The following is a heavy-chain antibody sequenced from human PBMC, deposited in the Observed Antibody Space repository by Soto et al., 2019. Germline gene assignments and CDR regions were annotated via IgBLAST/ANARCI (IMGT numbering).Heavy chain of an antibody. Sequence: QITVKESGPTLVKPTQTLTLTCTFSGFSLSNSGVGVAWIRQPPGKALEWLALFYWDDDERYRPSLRSRLTITKDTSKNQVVLTMTNVDPVDTATYFCTHKGGRGAGMDVWGQGTTVTVSS. V-gene: IGHV2-5*02. D-gene: IGHD2-15*01. CDR2: FYWDDDE. CDR3: THKGGRGAGMDV. CDR1: GFSLSNSGVG. J-gene: IGHJ6*02.